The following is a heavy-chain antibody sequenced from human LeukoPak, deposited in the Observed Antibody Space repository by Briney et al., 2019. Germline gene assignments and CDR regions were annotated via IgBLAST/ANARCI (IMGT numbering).Heavy chain of an antibody. Sequence: SETLSLTCAVSGYSISSGYYWGWIRQPPGKGLEWIGSIYHSGSTYYNPSLKSRVTISVDTSKNQFSPKLSSVTAADTAVYYCARVSNYDFWSGYPTDYWGQGTLVTVSS. V-gene: IGHV4-38-2*01. CDR3: ARVSNYDFWSGYPTDY. J-gene: IGHJ4*02. D-gene: IGHD3-3*01. CDR2: IYHSGST. CDR1: GYSISSGYY.